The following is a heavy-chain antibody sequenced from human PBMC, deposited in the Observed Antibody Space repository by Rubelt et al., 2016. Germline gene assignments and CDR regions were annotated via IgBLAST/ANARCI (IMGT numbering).Heavy chain of an antibody. CDR1: GGSISSYY. CDR3: ARTRGYSYVNGVWDY. J-gene: IGHJ4*02. V-gene: IGHV4-59*12. CDR2: IYYRGST. D-gene: IGHD5-18*01. Sequence: QVQLQESGPGLVKPSETLSLTCTVSGGSISSYYWSWIRQPPGKGLEWIGYIYYRGSTNYNPSLKSRVTISVYTSKNQFSLKLSSVTAADTAVYYCARTRGYSYVNGVWDYWGQGTLVTVSS.